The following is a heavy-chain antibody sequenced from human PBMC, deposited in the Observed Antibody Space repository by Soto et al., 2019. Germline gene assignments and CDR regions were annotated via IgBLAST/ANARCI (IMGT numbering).Heavy chain of an antibody. CDR3: ARVAY. CDR2: ISSASSET. CDR1: GFTFSRVS. Sequence: GGSLRLSGEASGFTFSRVSINWVRQVPWKGLEWVASISSASSETWYADSVKGQFKISRDNAQNSLFLQMNTLRPEDSAIYYSARVAYWGPGTHFTVCS. V-gene: IGHV3-21*01. J-gene: IGHJ1*01.